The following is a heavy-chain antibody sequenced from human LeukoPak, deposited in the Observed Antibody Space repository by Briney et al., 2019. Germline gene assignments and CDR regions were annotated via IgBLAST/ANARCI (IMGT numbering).Heavy chain of an antibody. J-gene: IGHJ4*02. CDR2: INGNCRNT. CDR1: GFTFASCA. D-gene: IGHD3/OR15-3a*01. V-gene: IGHV3-23*01. Sequence: GGSLRLLCAAAGFTFASCAMRWVREAPGKVRECVAAINGNCRNTYYTDSVKGRFTISRDNPKNTLYLQMNSLRAEDAPEYYCPLSWTGKNYFDYWPQGVLVTVSS. CDR3: PLSWTGKNYFDY.